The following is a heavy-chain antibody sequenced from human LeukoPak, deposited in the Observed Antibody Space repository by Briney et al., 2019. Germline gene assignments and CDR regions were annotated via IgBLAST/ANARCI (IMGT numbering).Heavy chain of an antibody. Sequence: GGSLRLSCAASGFTFSLYWMSWVRQAPGKGLEWVANIKQDGSEKYYVDSVKGRFTISRENAKNSLDLQMNSLRAEDTAVYYCAGTNLDIVVVGGAFDIWGQGTMVTVSS. CDR2: IKQDGSEK. CDR3: AGTNLDIVVVGGAFDI. J-gene: IGHJ3*02. V-gene: IGHV3-7*01. CDR1: GFTFSLYW. D-gene: IGHD2-15*01.